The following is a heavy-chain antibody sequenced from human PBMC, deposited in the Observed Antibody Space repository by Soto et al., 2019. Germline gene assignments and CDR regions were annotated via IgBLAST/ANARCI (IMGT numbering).Heavy chain of an antibody. CDR3: AREQYDFWSGNPSHDAFDI. D-gene: IGHD3-3*01. V-gene: IGHV1-2*04. Sequence: ASVKVSCKASGYTFTGYYMHWVRQAPGQGLEWMGWINPNSGGTNYAQKFQGWVTMTRDTSISTAYMELSRLRSDDTAVYYCAREQYDFWSGNPSHDAFDIWGQGTMVTVSS. CDR1: GYTFTGYY. CDR2: INPNSGGT. J-gene: IGHJ3*02.